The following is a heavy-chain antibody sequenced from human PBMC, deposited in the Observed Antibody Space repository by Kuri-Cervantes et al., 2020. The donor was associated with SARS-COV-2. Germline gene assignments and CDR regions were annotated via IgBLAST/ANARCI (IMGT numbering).Heavy chain of an antibody. J-gene: IGHJ4*02. V-gene: IGHV2-70*11. CDR3: ARIQATTVIADY. Sequence: SGPTLVKPTQTLTLTCTFSGFSLSTSGMCVTWIRQPPGKALEWLARIDWDDDKYYSTSLRTRLTISKDTSKDQVVLTMTNMDPVDTATYYCARIQATTVIADYWGQGTLGTVSS. CDR2: IDWDDDK. CDR1: GFSLSTSGMC. D-gene: IGHD4-11*01.